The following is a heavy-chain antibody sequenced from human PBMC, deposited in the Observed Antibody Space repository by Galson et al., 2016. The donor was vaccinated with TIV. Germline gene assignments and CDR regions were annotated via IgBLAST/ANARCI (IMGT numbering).Heavy chain of an antibody. CDR2: VYYSGST. Sequence: ETLSLTCSVSGGSINTYYWTWIRQPPGKGLEWIGHVYYSGSTDYNPSLKIRVSISIDRSKTQFSLMLNSVTPADTAVYFCASDKSGFETVERFYYYMDVWGKGITVTVSS. V-gene: IGHV4-59*01. J-gene: IGHJ6*03. CDR1: GGSINTYY. D-gene: IGHD1-26*01. CDR3: ASDKSGFETVERFYYYMDV.